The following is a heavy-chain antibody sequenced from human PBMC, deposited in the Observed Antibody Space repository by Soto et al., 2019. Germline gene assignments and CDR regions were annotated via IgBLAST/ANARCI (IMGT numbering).Heavy chain of an antibody. V-gene: IGHV5-10-1*01. Sequence: GEALKISCKGSGYSFSSYWITWGRQMPGKGLEWMGRIDPSDSYTNYSPSFQGHVTISADKSISTAYLQWSSLKASDTAMYYCARQAIFGVIIIAFDIWGQGXMVTVSS. CDR1: GYSFSSYW. CDR3: ARQAIFGVIIIAFDI. J-gene: IGHJ3*02. CDR2: IDPSDSYT. D-gene: IGHD3-3*01.